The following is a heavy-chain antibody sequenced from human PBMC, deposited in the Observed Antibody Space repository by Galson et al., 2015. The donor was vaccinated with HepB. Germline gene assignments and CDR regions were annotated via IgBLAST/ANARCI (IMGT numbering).Heavy chain of an antibody. Sequence: ETLSLTCTVSGGSISSYYWGWIRQPPGKGLEWIGSIYYSGSTYYNPSLKSRVTISVDTSKNQFSLKLSSVTAADTAVYYCARQGFGELPREYFDYWGQGTLVTVSS. CDR3: ARQGFGELPREYFDY. D-gene: IGHD3-10*01. CDR2: IYYSGST. CDR1: GGSISSYY. J-gene: IGHJ4*02. V-gene: IGHV4-39*01.